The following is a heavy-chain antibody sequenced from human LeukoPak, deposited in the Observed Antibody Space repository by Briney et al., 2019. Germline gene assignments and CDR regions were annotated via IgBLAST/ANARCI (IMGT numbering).Heavy chain of an antibody. V-gene: IGHV3-30*18. CDR3: AKGPLRGTAAAIDY. CDR2: RSYDGRNK. J-gene: IGHJ4*02. D-gene: IGHD2-2*01. Sequence: GSLRLSCAASGFTFNNYGMHWVRPAPGKGLEWVAVRSYDGRNKHYPDSVKGRFTISRDISTDTLWLQMDSLRTEDTAVYYCAKGPLRGTAAAIDYWGQGTLVTVSS. CDR1: GFTFNNYG.